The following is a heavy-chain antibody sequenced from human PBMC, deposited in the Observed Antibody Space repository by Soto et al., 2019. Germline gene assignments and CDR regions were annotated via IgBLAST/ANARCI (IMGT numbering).Heavy chain of an antibody. CDR3: AREGLVLVPTTVNSDYYYYAMDV. CDR1: GDTDTDTLRRYA. D-gene: IGHD4-17*01. Sequence: SVKVSCKASGDTDTDTLRRYAITWVRQAPGQGLEWMGGIIPRSATSKYAQKFQGRVTITADESTSTVYMELRTLRPEDTAVYYCAREGLVLVPTTVNSDYYYYAMDVWGQGTTVTVSS. J-gene: IGHJ6*02. CDR2: IIPRSATS. V-gene: IGHV1-69*13.